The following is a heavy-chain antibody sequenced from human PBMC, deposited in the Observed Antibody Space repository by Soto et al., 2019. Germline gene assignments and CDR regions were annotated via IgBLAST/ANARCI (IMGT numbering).Heavy chain of an antibody. CDR1: GDSVSSNSAA. Sequence: QVQLQQSGPGLVKPSQTLSLTCAISGDSVSSNSAAWNWIRQSPSRGLEWLGRTYYRSKGYNDYEVSVKSRITINPDTSKNQFSLQLNSVTPEDTAVYYCAREGSRDIVVVVAAIYAFDIWGQGTMVTVSS. J-gene: IGHJ3*02. D-gene: IGHD2-15*01. CDR2: TYYRSKGYN. CDR3: AREGSRDIVVVVAAIYAFDI. V-gene: IGHV6-1*01.